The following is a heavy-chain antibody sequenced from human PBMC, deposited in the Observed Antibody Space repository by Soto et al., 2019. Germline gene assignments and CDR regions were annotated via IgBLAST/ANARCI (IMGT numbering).Heavy chain of an antibody. V-gene: IGHV5-10-1*01. CDR3: ASPGRLGLLGMDV. CDR1: GYSFTSYW. D-gene: IGHD6-25*01. Sequence: GESLKISCNGSGYSFTSYWIGWVRQMPGKGLEWMGRIDPSDSYTNYSPSFQGHVTISADKSISTAYLQWSSLKASDNDMYYCASPGRLGLLGMDVWGQGTTVTASS. J-gene: IGHJ6*02. CDR2: IDPSDSYT.